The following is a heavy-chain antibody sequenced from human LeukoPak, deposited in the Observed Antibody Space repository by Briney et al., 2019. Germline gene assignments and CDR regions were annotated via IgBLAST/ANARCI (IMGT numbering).Heavy chain of an antibody. CDR1: GFTFDDYA. Sequence: GGSLRLSCAASGFTFDDYAMHWVRQAPGKGLEWVSGISRNSGSIGYADSVKGRFTISRDNAKNSLYLQMNSLRAEDMALYYCAKGLKRITIFGVVPSAFDIWGQGTMVTVSS. J-gene: IGHJ3*02. V-gene: IGHV3-9*03. D-gene: IGHD3-3*01. CDR2: ISRNSGSI. CDR3: AKGLKRITIFGVVPSAFDI.